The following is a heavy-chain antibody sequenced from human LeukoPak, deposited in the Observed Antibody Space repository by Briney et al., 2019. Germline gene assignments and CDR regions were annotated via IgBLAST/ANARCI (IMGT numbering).Heavy chain of an antibody. D-gene: IGHD3-10*01. CDR1: GFTFSSYS. V-gene: IGHV3-21*01. CDR2: ISSSSSYI. Sequence: GGSLRLSCAASGFTFSSYSMNWVRQAPGKGLEWVSSISSSSSYIYYADSVKGRFTISRDNAKNSPYLQMNSLRAEDTAVYYCAREMVRRYGMDVWGQGTTVTVSS. J-gene: IGHJ6*02. CDR3: AREMVRRYGMDV.